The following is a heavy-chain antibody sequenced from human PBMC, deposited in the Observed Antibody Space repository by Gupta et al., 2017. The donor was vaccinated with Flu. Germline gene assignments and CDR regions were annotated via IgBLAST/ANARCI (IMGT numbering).Heavy chain of an antibody. CDR3: ERRGGAVSIDY. D-gene: IGHD2-8*01. CDR2: IYYSGST. CDR1: GGSISRRSYY. J-gene: IGHJ4*02. V-gene: IGHV4-39*01. Sequence: QLQLQASGSGLVKPSETLSLTCTLSGGSISRRSYYWGWIRQPPGKGLEWIGSIYYSGSTYYNPSLKSRVTISVDTSKNQFSLKLSSVTAADTAVYYCERRGGAVSIDYWGQGTLVTVSS.